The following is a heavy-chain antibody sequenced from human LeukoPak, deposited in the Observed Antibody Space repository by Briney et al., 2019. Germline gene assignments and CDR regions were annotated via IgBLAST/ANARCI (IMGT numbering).Heavy chain of an antibody. J-gene: IGHJ4*02. CDR2: ISAYNGNT. Sequence: ASVKVSCKASGYTFTSYGISWVRQAPGQGLEWMGWISAYNGNTNYAQKLQGRVTMTTDTSTSTAYMELRSLRSDDTAVYYCAREYYYDSSGYFFDYWGQGTQVTVSS. CDR3: AREYYYDSSGYFFDY. CDR1: GYTFTSYG. D-gene: IGHD3-22*01. V-gene: IGHV1-18*01.